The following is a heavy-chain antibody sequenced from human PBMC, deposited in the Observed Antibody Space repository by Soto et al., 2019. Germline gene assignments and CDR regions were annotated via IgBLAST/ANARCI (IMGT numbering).Heavy chain of an antibody. Sequence: TLSLTCTVSGGSISSGGYYWSWIRQHPGKGLEWIGYIYYSGSTYYNPSLKSRVTISVDTSKNQFSLKLSSVTAADTAVYYCARDTSDYGDYQKWFDPWGQGTLVTVSS. CDR1: GGSISSGGYY. J-gene: IGHJ5*02. V-gene: IGHV4-31*03. CDR2: IYYSGST. D-gene: IGHD4-17*01. CDR3: ARDTSDYGDYQKWFDP.